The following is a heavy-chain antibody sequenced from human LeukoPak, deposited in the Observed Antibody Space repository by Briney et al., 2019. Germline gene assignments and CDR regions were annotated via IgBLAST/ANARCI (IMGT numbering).Heavy chain of an antibody. CDR3: ARDPQSDGSGSYYKSYFDY. CDR1: GYSISSGYY. V-gene: IGHV4-4*07. Sequence: SETLSLTCAVSGYSISSGYYWSWIRQPAGKGLEWIGRIYTSGSTNYNPSLKSRVTMSVDTSKNQFSLKLSSVTAADTAVYYCARDPQSDGSGSYYKSYFDYWGQGTLVTVSS. CDR2: IYTSGST. J-gene: IGHJ4*02. D-gene: IGHD3-10*01.